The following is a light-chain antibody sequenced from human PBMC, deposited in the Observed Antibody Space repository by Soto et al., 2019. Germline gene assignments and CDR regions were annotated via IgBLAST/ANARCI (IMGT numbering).Light chain of an antibody. CDR2: DVS. CDR1: QRISGW. CDR3: QQYDSYLPT. Sequence: DIQMTHSPSTLSASVGDSVTITCRASQRISGWVAWLQQRAGKAPNLLIYDVSGLPGGVPSRFSGSGSGTKFTLTITNLQPDDYGTYYCQQYDSYLPTFGQGAKGDTK. J-gene: IGKJ3*01. V-gene: IGKV1-5*01.